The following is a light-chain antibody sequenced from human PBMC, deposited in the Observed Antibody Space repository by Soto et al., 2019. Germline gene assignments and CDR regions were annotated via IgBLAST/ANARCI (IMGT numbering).Light chain of an antibody. CDR1: QSVGSN. V-gene: IGKV3-15*01. Sequence: IVMTQSPATLSVSPGERATLSCRASQSVGSNLGWYQQKPGQAPRLLIYGATTRATGVPGRFSGSGSGTEFTLTISSLQSEDFATYYCQQYYSYPPITFGQGTRLEIK. J-gene: IGKJ5*01. CDR3: QQYYSYPPIT. CDR2: GAT.